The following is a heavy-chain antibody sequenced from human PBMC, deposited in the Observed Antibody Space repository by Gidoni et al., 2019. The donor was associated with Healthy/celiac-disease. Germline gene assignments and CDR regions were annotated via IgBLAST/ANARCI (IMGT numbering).Heavy chain of an antibody. CDR1: GYPFTGYY. CDR3: ARPKAAADPIGGDSNWFDP. V-gene: IGHV1-2*02. D-gene: IGHD6-13*01. Sequence: QVQLVQSGAEVKKPGASVKVSCKASGYPFTGYYLHWVRQAPGQGLEWRGWINPNSGGTNYAQKFQGRVTMTRDTSISTAYMELSRLRSDDTAVYYCARPKAAADPIGGDSNWFDPWGQGTLVTVSS. J-gene: IGHJ5*02. CDR2: INPNSGGT.